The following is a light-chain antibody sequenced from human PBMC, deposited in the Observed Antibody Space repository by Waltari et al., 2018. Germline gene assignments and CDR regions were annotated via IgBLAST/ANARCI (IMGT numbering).Light chain of an antibody. V-gene: IGKV1D-12*01. J-gene: IGKJ2*01. CDR1: QSIVKW. Sequence: DIQMTQSPSSVSASVGDRVTITCRASQSIVKWLAWYQQMPGKAPKLIVYAVSNLQSGVSPRFSGSGSGTDFTLTIVNLQPEDFATYYCQQAYTFPYTFGQGTKLVIK. CDR2: AVS. CDR3: QQAYTFPYT.